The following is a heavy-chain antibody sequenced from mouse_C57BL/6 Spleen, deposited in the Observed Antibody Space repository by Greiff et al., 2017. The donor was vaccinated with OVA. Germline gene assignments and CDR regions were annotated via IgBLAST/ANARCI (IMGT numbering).Heavy chain of an antibody. D-gene: IGHD2-4*01. CDR1: GYTFTTYP. V-gene: IGHV1-47*01. Sequence: QVQLQQSGAELVKPGASVKMSCKASGYTFTTYPIEWMKQNHGKSLEWIGNFHPYNDDTKYNEKFKGKATLTVEKSSSTVYLELSRLTSDDAAVYYCARRFYYDYDVGYFDDWGKGTTLTVSS. CDR2: FHPYNDDT. J-gene: IGHJ2*01. CDR3: ARRFYYDYDVGYFDD.